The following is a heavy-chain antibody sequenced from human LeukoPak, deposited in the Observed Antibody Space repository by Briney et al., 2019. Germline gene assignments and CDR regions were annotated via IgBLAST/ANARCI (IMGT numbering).Heavy chain of an antibody. CDR2: VSTSGGGT. CDR3: AKRYCSGGTCYSGSDY. V-gene: IGHV3-23*01. J-gene: IGHJ4*02. Sequence: GGSLRLSCAASGFTFSTYAMSWVRQAPGKGLEWVSAVSTSGGGTYYADSVKGRFTISRDNSKNTLYLQMNRLRAEDTAVYFCAKRYCSGGTCYSGSDYWGQGTLVTVSS. D-gene: IGHD2-15*01. CDR1: GFTFSTYA.